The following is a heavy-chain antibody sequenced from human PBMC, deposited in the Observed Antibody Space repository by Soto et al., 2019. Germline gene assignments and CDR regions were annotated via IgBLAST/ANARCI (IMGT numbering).Heavy chain of an antibody. CDR1: GFTFSSYS. D-gene: IGHD3-3*01. CDR3: ARGYYDFWCGDFIVGQDYGMDC. J-gene: IGHJ6*02. V-gene: IGHV3-48*02. CDR2: ISSSSSTI. Sequence: PGGSLRLSCAASGFTFSSYSMNWVRQAPGKGLEWVSYISSSSSTIYYADSVKGRFTISRDNAKNSLYLQMNSLRDEDTAVYYCARGYYDFWCGDFIVGQDYGMDCWGQGTTVPVSS.